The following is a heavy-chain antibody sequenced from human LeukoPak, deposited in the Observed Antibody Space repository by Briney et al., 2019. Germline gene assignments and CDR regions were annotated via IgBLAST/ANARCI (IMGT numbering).Heavy chain of an antibody. J-gene: IGHJ6*02. V-gene: IGHV3-23*01. CDR1: GFTFSSYA. CDR3: AKAGRPRGGTYYGMDV. D-gene: IGHD1-14*01. CDR2: ISGSGGST. Sequence: PGGSLRLSCAASGFTFSSYAMSWVRQAPGKGLEWVSAISGSGGSTYYADSVKGRFTISRDNSKNTLYLQMNSLRAEDTAVYYCAKAGRPRGGTYYGMDVWDQGTTVTVSS.